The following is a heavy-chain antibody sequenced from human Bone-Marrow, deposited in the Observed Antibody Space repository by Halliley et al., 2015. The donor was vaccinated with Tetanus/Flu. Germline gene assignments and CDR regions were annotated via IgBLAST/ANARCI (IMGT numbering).Heavy chain of an antibody. CDR2: ISYDGSNK. CDR1: GFTFSGYA. Sequence: SLRLSCAASGFTFSGYAMHWVRQAPGKGLDWVSTISYDGSNKYYADSLKGRLTISRDNSKNTLYLQMDSLRLEDTAVYYCARDLEEGLGRQYSSSPPYNYFGMDVWGQGTTLTVSS. D-gene: IGHD6-6*01. CDR3: ARDLEEGLGRQYSSSPPYNYFGMDV. J-gene: IGHJ6*02. V-gene: IGHV3-30-3*01.